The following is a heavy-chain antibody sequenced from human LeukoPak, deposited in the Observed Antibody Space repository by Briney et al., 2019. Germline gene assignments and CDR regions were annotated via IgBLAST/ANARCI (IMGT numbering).Heavy chain of an antibody. J-gene: IGHJ4*02. D-gene: IGHD4-17*01. CDR1: GFTFSDYY. CDR3: AILGGDASIDY. V-gene: IGHV4-34*08. CDR2: INHSGST. Sequence: LRLSCAASGFTFSDYYMSWIRQPPGKGLEWIGEINHSGSTNYNPSLKSRVTISVDTSKNQFSLKLSSVTAADTAVYYCAILGGDASIDYWGQGTLVTVSS.